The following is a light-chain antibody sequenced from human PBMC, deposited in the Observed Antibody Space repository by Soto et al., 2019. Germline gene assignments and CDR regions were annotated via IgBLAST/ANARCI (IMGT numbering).Light chain of an antibody. Sequence: EIAMTQSPVTLSVSPGERATLSCRASQSVGSNLAWYQQKPGQAPRLLISGASTGATGVPATFSGSGSGTEFTLTINSLQSEDFAIYYCQQYNKWPWTFGQGTKVDIK. CDR3: QQYNKWPWT. J-gene: IGKJ1*01. CDR1: QSVGSN. CDR2: GAS. V-gene: IGKV3-15*01.